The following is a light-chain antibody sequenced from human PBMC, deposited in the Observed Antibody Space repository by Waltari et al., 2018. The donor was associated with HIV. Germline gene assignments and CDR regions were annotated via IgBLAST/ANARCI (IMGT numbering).Light chain of an antibody. J-gene: IGKJ2*01. V-gene: IGKV2-30*01. CDR1: QSLVYSDGNTY. CDR3: MQSIQLLYT. CDR2: KVS. Sequence: DVVMTQSPLSLPITLGQPASISCRSSQSLVYSDGNTYLNWFQQRPGQSPRRLIYKVSNRDSGVPDRFSGSGSGTDFTLTISRVEPEDAGVYYCMQSIQLLYTFGQGTKLELK.